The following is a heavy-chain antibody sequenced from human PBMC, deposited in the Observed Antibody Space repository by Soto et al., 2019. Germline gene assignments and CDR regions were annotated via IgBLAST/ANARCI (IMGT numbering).Heavy chain of an antibody. CDR2: IYYSGST. Sequence: SETLSLTCTVSGGSISSSSYYWGWIRQPPGKGLEWIGSIYYSGSTYYNPSLKSRVTISVDTSKNQFSLKLSSVTAADTAVYYCSSLPRGYCSSTSCYYYYMDVWGKGTTVTVSS. CDR1: GGSISSSSYY. V-gene: IGHV4-39*01. D-gene: IGHD2-2*01. J-gene: IGHJ6*03. CDR3: SSLPRGYCSSTSCYYYYMDV.